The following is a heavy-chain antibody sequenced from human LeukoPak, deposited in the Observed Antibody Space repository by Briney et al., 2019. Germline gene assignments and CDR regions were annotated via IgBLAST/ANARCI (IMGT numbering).Heavy chain of an antibody. D-gene: IGHD4-17*01. Sequence: PGGSLRLSCAASGFTFSSYEMNWVRQAPGEGLEWVSYISSSGSTIYYADSVKGRFTISRDNAKNSLYLQMNSLRAEDTAVYYCARGGDYDGFDAFDIWGQGTMVTVSS. CDR1: GFTFSSYE. V-gene: IGHV3-48*03. CDR2: ISSSGSTI. CDR3: ARGGDYDGFDAFDI. J-gene: IGHJ3*02.